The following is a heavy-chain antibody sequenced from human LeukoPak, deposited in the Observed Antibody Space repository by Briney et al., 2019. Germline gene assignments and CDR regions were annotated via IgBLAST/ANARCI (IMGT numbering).Heavy chain of an antibody. CDR2: ISGSGGST. V-gene: IGHV3-23*01. D-gene: IGHD3-22*01. J-gene: IGHJ4*02. CDR3: AKHLYYYDSSGFFDY. CDR1: GFTFNDYG. Sequence: GGSLRLSCAASGFTFNDYGMNWVRQAPGKGLEWVSAISGSGGSTYYADSVKGRFTISRDNSKNTLYLQMNSLRAEDTAVYYCAKHLYYYDSSGFFDYWGQGTLVTVSS.